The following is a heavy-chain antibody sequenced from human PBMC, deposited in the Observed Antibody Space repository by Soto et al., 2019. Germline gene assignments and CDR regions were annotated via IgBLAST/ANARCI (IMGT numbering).Heavy chain of an antibody. CDR1: GGTFSSYA. CDR3: ARTYWYYDSSGFGY. V-gene: IGHV1-69*13. CDR2: IIPIFGTA. J-gene: IGHJ4*02. Sequence: SVKVSCKASGGTFSSYAISWVRQAPGQGLEWMGGIIPIFGTANYAQKFQGRVTITADESTSTAYMELSSLRSEDTAVYYCARTYWYYDSSGFGYWGQGTLVTVSS. D-gene: IGHD3-22*01.